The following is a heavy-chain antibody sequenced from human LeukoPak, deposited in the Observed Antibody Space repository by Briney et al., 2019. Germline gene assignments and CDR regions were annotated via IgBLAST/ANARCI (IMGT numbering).Heavy chain of an antibody. J-gene: IGHJ4*02. D-gene: IGHD5-24*01. CDR3: ARGRDGYSFDY. CDR1: GFTFSSYA. V-gene: IGHV3-21*01. CDR2: ISSSSSYI. Sequence: PGGSLRLSCSASGFTFSSYAMHWVRQAPGRGLEWVSSISSSSSYIYYADSVKGRFTISRDNAKNSLYLQMNSLRAEDTAVYYCARGRDGYSFDYWGQGTLVTVSS.